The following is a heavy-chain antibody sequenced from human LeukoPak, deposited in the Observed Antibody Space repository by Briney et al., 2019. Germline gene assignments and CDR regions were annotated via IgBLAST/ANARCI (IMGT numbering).Heavy chain of an antibody. CDR1: GGSISSYY. CDR2: IYYSGST. CDR3: ARGRARERAMIVVVNRDAFDI. J-gene: IGHJ3*02. Sequence: PSETLSLTCTVSGGSISSYYWSWIRQPPGKGLEWIGYIYYSGSTNYNPSLKSRVTISVDTSKSQFSLKLSSVTAADTAVYYCARGRARERAMIVVVNRDAFDIWGQGTMVTVSS. D-gene: IGHD3-22*01. V-gene: IGHV4-59*12.